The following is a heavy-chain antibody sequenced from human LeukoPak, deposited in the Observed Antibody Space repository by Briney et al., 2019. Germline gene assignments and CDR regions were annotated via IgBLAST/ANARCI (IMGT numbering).Heavy chain of an antibody. D-gene: IGHD3-22*01. CDR2: INPSGGST. Sequence: GASVKVSCKASGYTFTGYYMHWVRQAPGQGLEWMGIINPSGGSTSYAQKFQGRVTMTRDTSTSTVYMELSSLRSEDTAVYYCARDGVVKRDFDYWGQGTLVTVSS. V-gene: IGHV1-46*01. CDR1: GYTFTGYY. CDR3: ARDGVVKRDFDY. J-gene: IGHJ4*02.